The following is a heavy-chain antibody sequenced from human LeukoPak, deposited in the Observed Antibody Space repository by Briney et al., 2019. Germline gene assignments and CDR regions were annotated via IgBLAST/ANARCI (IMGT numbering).Heavy chain of an antibody. CDR3: ARDLPTLTGENWFDP. V-gene: IGHV1-3*01. CDR1: GYTFTSYA. D-gene: IGHD7-27*01. Sequence: GASVKVSCKASGYTFTSYAMHWVRQAPGQRLEWMGWINAGNGNTKYSQKFQGRVTMTTDTSTSTAYMELRSLRSDDTAVYYCARDLPTLTGENWFDPWGQGTLVTVSS. J-gene: IGHJ5*02. CDR2: INAGNGNT.